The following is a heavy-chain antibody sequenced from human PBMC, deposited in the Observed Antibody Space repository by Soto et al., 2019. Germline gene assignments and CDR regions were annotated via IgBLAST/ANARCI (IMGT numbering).Heavy chain of an antibody. J-gene: IGHJ5*01. D-gene: IGHD2-2*01. CDR3: VRDQKYFRVNGNWFDS. V-gene: IGHV1-18*04. Sequence: ASVKVSCKASGYTSADFGISWVRQAPGQGLEWMGWVSGNNGASNPAPKVQGRITMTLDTSTGVSYMALRSLRSDDTAIYYCVRDQKYFRVNGNWFDSWVQATLVTVSS. CDR1: GYTSADFG. CDR2: VSGNNGAS.